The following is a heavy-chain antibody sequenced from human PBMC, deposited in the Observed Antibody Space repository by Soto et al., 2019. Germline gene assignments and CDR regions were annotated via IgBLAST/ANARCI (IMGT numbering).Heavy chain of an antibody. V-gene: IGHV1-18*04. CDR3: AREAKGRAVAGRDY. J-gene: IGHJ4*02. CDR2: ISAYNGKT. Sequence: ASVKVSCKASGYTFPSYGISWVRQAPGQGLEWMGWISAYNGKTNYAQKLQGRVTMTTDTSTSTAYMELRSLRSDDTAVSYCAREAKGRAVAGRDYWGQGTLVTVSS. D-gene: IGHD6-19*01. CDR1: GYTFPSYG.